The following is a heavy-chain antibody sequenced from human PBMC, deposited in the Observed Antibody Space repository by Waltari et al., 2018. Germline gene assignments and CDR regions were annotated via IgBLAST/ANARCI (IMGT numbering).Heavy chain of an antibody. CDR3: ARYLGFVVPAAMFDY. CDR1: GYTCTSYG. CDR2: SSAYNGNT. Sequence: QVQLVQSGAEVKKPGASVKVSCKASGYTCTSYGISWVRQAPGQGLEWMGWSSAYNGNTNYAQKLQGRVTMTTDTSTSTAYMELRSLRSDDTAVYYCARYLGFVVPAAMFDYWGQGTLVTVSS. V-gene: IGHV1-18*01. D-gene: IGHD2-2*01. J-gene: IGHJ4*02.